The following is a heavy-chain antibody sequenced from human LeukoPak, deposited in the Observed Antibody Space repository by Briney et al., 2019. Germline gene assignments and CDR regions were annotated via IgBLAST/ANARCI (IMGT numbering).Heavy chain of an antibody. CDR3: SRGKILGDDSDY. CDR1: GFTLSSYW. Sequence: GGSLRLSCAASGFTLSSYWMFWVRQAPGKGLEWVARIDSDGRSTIYADSVKGRFTISRDNAKNTLYLQMNSLRAEDTAVYYCSRGKILGDDSDYWGQGTLVTVSS. CDR2: IDSDGRST. D-gene: IGHD2-21*02. J-gene: IGHJ4*02. V-gene: IGHV3-74*01.